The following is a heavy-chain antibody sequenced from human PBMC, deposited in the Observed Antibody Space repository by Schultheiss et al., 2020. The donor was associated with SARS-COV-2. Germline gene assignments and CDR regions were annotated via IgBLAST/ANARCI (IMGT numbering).Heavy chain of an antibody. CDR1: GGSISSYY. CDR2: ISSNGGIT. CDR3: AREVGWEETGGEGFDY. Sequence: GGSLRLSCTVSGGSISSYYWSWIRQPPGKGLEYVSAISSNGGITYYANSVKGRFTISRDNSKNTLYLQMGSLRAEDMAVYYCAREVGWEETGGEGFDYWGQGTLVTVSS. V-gene: IGHV3-64*01. D-gene: IGHD3-16*01. J-gene: IGHJ4*02.